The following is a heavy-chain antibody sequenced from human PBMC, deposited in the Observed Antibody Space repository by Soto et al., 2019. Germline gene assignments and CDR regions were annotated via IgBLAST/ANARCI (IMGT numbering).Heavy chain of an antibody. V-gene: IGHV4-30-2*01. D-gene: IGHD2-15*01. J-gene: IGHJ4*02. CDR1: GGSISSGGYS. CDR3: ARGGRPFDY. CDR2: IYHSGST. Sequence: PSETLSLTCAVSGGSISSGGYSWSWIRQPPGKGLEWIGYIYHSGSTYYNPSLKSRVTISVDRSKNQFSLKLSSVTAADTAVYYCARGGRPFDYWGQGTLVTSPQ.